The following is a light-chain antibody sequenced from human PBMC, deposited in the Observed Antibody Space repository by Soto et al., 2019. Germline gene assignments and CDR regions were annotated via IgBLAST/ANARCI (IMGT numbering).Light chain of an antibody. CDR3: SSYAGSDNWV. V-gene: IGLV2-8*01. CDR2: GVS. Sequence: QSALTQPPSASGSLGQSVTISCTGTSSDVGGYNYVSWYQQHPGKAPKLMISGVSERPSGVPDRFSGSKSGNTASLTVSGLQAEDEADYYRSSYAGSDNWVFGGGTKLTVL. CDR1: SSDVGGYNY. J-gene: IGLJ2*01.